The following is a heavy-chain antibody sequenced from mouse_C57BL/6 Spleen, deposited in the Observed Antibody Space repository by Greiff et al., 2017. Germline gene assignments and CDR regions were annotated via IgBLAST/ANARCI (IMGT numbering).Heavy chain of an antibody. CDR2: INPSSGYT. CDR3: ARDGSYGYFDV. V-gene: IGHV1-4*01. J-gene: IGHJ1*03. CDR1: GYTFTSYT. Sequence: VKLQESGAELARPGASVQMSCKASGYTFTSYTMHWVKQRPGQGLEWIGYINPSSGYTKYNQKFKDKATLTADKSSSTAYMQLSSLTSEDSAVYYCARDGSYGYFDVWGTGTTGTVSS.